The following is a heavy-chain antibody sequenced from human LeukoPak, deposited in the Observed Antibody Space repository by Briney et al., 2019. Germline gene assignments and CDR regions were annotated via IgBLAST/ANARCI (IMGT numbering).Heavy chain of an antibody. CDR2: IKQDGSEK. V-gene: IGHV3-7*04. J-gene: IGHJ3*02. CDR3: ARGIYYYDSSGYSEDAFDI. CDR1: GFTFSSYW. D-gene: IGHD3-22*01. Sequence: GGSLRLSCAASGFTFSSYWLSWVRQAPGKGLEWVANIKQDGSEKYYVDSVKGRFTISRDNAKNSLYLQMNSLRAEDTAVYYCARGIYYYDSSGYSEDAFDIWGQGTMVTVSS.